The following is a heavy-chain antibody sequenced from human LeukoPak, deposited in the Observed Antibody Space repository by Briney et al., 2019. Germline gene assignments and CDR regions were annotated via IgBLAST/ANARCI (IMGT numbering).Heavy chain of an antibody. Sequence: PETLSLTCSVSGGSITSRTYHWAWIRQPPGKGLEWIGNIYYGGSTYYNPSLKSRVTISADTPKNQFSLTLSSVTAADTAVYYCATHSSGSLFGYWGQGTLVTVSP. J-gene: IGHJ4*02. CDR3: ATHSSGSLFGY. D-gene: IGHD3-22*01. V-gene: IGHV4-39*01. CDR2: IYYGGST. CDR1: GGSITSRTYH.